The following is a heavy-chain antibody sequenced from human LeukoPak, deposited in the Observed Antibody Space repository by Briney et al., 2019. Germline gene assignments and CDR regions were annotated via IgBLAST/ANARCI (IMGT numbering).Heavy chain of an antibody. CDR1: GGSFSGYY. CDR3: ARDREYSGSHSEPLIPYDY. V-gene: IGHV4-34*01. Sequence: SETLSLTCAVYGGSFSGYYWSWIRQPPGKGLEWIGEINHSGSTNYNPSLKSRVTISVDTSKNQFSLKLSSVTAADTAVYYCARDREYSGSHSEPLIPYDYWGQGTLVTVSS. CDR2: INHSGST. D-gene: IGHD1-26*01. J-gene: IGHJ4*02.